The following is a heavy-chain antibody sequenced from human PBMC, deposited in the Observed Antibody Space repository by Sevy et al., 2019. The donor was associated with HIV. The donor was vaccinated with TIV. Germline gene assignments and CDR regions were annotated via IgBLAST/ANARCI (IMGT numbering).Heavy chain of an antibody. CDR2: ISSSSSYL. Sequence: GGSLRLSCAASGFTFTRHSMNWVRQAPGKGLEWVSYISSSSSYLYYANSVKGRFTISRDNAKNSVYLQMNSLRAEDTAVYYCARVPNYGDYGIDYWGQGTLVTVSS. CDR3: ARVPNYGDYGIDY. J-gene: IGHJ4*02. CDR1: GFTFTRHS. V-gene: IGHV3-21*01. D-gene: IGHD4-17*01.